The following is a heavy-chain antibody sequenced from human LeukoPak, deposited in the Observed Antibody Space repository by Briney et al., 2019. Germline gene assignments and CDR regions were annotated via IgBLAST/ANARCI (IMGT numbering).Heavy chain of an antibody. CDR1: GFTVSSHY. J-gene: IGHJ4*02. Sequence: PGGSLRLSCAASGFTVSSHYMSWFRQAPGMGLEWVSAIYTDGSTYYTDSAKGRFTISRDNFKNTLFLQMNTLRAEDTAVYYCARESGYAVGDYWGQGTLVTVSS. V-gene: IGHV3-53*01. CDR3: ARESGYAVGDY. CDR2: IYTDGST. D-gene: IGHD5-12*01.